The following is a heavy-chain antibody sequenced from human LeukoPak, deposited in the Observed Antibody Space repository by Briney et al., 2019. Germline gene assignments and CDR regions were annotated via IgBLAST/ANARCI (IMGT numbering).Heavy chain of an antibody. Sequence: PGGSLRLSCAGSGFTFSSYTMNWVRQAPGKGLEWVSSISASSTYIYYADSVKGRFTISRDNAKNTLYLQMNSLRAEDTAVYYCAKDGGITIFGVVHYMDVWGKGTTVTVSS. CDR1: GFTFSSYT. D-gene: IGHD3-3*01. CDR3: AKDGGITIFGVVHYMDV. J-gene: IGHJ6*03. CDR2: ISASSTYI. V-gene: IGHV3-21*01.